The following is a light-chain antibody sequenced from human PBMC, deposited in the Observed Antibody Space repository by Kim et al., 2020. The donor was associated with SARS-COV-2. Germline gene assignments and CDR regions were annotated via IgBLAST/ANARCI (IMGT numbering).Light chain of an antibody. Sequence: GPSSTISCTGTSSDVGGYNYVSWYQQHPGKAPKLMIYDVSNRPSGVSNRFSGSKSGNTASLTISGLQAEDEADYYCSSYTSSSTRVFGGGTQLTVL. CDR3: SSYTSSSTRV. CDR1: SSDVGGYNY. J-gene: IGLJ3*02. V-gene: IGLV2-14*03. CDR2: DVS.